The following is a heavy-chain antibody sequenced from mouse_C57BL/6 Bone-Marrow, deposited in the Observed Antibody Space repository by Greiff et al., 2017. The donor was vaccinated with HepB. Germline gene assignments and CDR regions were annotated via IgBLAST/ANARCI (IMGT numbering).Heavy chain of an antibody. V-gene: IGHV1-72*01. D-gene: IGHD1-1*01. CDR1: GYTFTSYW. CDR2: IDPNSGGT. CDR3: ARSGLTTVVAHYFDY. Sequence: QVQLKQPGAELVKPGASVKLSCKASGYTFTSYWMHWVKQRPGRGLEWIGRIDPNSGGTKYNEKFKSKATLTVDKPSSTAYMQLSSLTSEDSAVYYCARSGLTTVVAHYFDYWGQGTTLTVSS. J-gene: IGHJ2*01.